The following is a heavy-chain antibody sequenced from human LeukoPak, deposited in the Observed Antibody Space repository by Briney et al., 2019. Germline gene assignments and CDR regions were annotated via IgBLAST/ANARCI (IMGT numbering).Heavy chain of an antibody. CDR3: ARDGLIASNYYYYYYMDV. CDR1: GYTFINYH. J-gene: IGHJ6*03. D-gene: IGHD3-16*01. Sequence: GASVKVSCKASGYTFINYHISWVRQAPGQGLEWMGWISAYNGNTNYAQKLQGRVTMTTDTSTSTAYMELSSLRSEDTAVYYCARDGLIASNYYYYYYMDVWGKGTTVTISS. CDR2: ISAYNGNT. V-gene: IGHV1-18*01.